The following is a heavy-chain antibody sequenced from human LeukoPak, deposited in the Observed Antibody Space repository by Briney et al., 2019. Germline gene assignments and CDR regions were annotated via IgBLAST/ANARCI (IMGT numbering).Heavy chain of an antibody. Sequence: SETLSLTCAVYGGSFSGYYWSWLRQPPGKGLEWIGEINHSGRTNYNPSLKSRVTISVDTSKNQFSLELTSVTATDTAVYYCTRGLSVEQQLDPLDLDYWGQGTLVTVSS. CDR2: INHSGRT. J-gene: IGHJ4*02. CDR1: GGSFSGYY. D-gene: IGHD6-13*01. V-gene: IGHV4-34*01. CDR3: TRGLSVEQQLDPLDLDY.